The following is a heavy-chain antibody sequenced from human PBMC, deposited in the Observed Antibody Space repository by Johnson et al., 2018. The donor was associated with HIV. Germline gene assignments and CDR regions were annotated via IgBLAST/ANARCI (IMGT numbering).Heavy chain of an antibody. CDR1: GFTFSSYA. V-gene: IGHV3-23*04. Sequence: VLLVESGGGLVQPGGSLRLSCAASGFTFSSYAMSWVSQAPGKGLEWVSGISASGGSTYDADSVKGRFTISRDNSKNTLYLQMNSLRAEDTAVYYCAREWELLNYAFDIWGQGTMVTVSS. CDR2: ISASGGST. D-gene: IGHD1-26*01. J-gene: IGHJ3*02. CDR3: AREWELLNYAFDI.